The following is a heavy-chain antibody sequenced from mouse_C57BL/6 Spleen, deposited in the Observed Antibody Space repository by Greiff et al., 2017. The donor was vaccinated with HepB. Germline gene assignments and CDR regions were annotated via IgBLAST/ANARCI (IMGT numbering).Heavy chain of an antibody. CDR1: GFTFTRYW. CDR2: IYPGSGST. CDR3: ARDDSSGAGAMDD. J-gene: IGHJ4*01. Sequence: QVQLQQPGAELVKPGASVKLSCTASGFTFTRYWIPWVKQRPGPGLEWIGYIYPGSGSTNYNEKFKSKATLTVDISSSTAYMQLSSLTSEDSAVYDCARDDSSGAGAMDDWGQGTSVTVSA. D-gene: IGHD3-2*02. V-gene: IGHV1-55*01.